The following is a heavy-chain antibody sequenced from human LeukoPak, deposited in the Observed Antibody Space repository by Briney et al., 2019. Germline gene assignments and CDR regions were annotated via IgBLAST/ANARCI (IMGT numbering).Heavy chain of an antibody. D-gene: IGHD2-15*01. CDR2: IFSSGTT. Sequence: TPSETLSLTCSVSGGSMSSSSYYWAWIRQTPGKGLEWIGSIFSSGTTYYNPSLKSRVTISVDTSKNEFSLKLNSVTAADTAVYYCASLRFSEKWYNWFDPWGQGTLVTVSS. V-gene: IGHV4-39*01. CDR3: ASLRFSEKWYNWFDP. J-gene: IGHJ5*02. CDR1: GGSMSSSSYY.